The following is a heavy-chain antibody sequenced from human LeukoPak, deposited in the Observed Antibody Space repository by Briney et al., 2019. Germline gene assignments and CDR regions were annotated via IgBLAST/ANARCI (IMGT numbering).Heavy chain of an antibody. Sequence: ASVKVSCKASGYTFTSYDIAWVRQAPGQGLEWMAWISAYNGDTNYAQKLQGRVTMTTDTSTSTAYMELTSLNSDDTAVYYCARDVYWSGGNCYYYFGYWGQGTLVTVSS. CDR2: ISAYNGDT. J-gene: IGHJ4*02. CDR3: ARDVYWSGGNCYYYFGY. V-gene: IGHV1-18*01. CDR1: GYTFTSYD. D-gene: IGHD2-15*01.